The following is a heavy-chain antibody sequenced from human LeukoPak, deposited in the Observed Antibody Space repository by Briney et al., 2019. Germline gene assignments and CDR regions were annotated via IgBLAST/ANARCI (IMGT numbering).Heavy chain of an antibody. CDR3: AKDIVSPSVREGDSPYYYYYGMDV. CDR1: GFTFDDYT. D-gene: IGHD2-21*02. J-gene: IGHJ6*02. Sequence: GGSLRLSCAASGFTFDDYTMHWVRQAPGKGLEWVSLISWDGGSTYYADSVKGRFTISRDNSKNSLYLQMNSLRTEDTALYYCAKDIVSPSVREGDSPYYYYYGMDVWGQGTTVAVSS. V-gene: IGHV3-43*01. CDR2: ISWDGGST.